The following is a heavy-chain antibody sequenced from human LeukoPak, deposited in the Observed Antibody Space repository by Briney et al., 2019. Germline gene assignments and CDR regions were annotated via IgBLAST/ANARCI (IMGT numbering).Heavy chain of an antibody. V-gene: IGHV3-64*01. CDR1: GFTFSSYA. D-gene: IGHD4-17*01. Sequence: PGGSLRLSCAASGFTFSSYAMPWVRQAPGKGLEYVSAISSNGGSTYYANSVKGRFTISRDNSKNTLYLQMGSLRAEDMAVYYCARVYGDYTVGYFDYWGQGTLVTVSS. J-gene: IGHJ4*02. CDR3: ARVYGDYTVGYFDY. CDR2: ISSNGGST.